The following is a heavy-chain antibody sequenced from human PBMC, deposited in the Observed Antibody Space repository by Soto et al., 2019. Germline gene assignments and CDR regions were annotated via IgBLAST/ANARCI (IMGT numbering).Heavy chain of an antibody. J-gene: IGHJ5*02. CDR3: ARVPFVGYFDWLDP. CDR2: MHHTQGT. Sequence: LSLTCSVSGASISSYYWTWIRQPPGGGLEWIGYMHHTQGTNDNPSLRGRVHMSIDTSMNQFSLRLTSVTAADTAVYYCARVPFVGYFDWLDPWGYGTLVTVSS. CDR1: GASISSYY. V-gene: IGHV4-59*01. D-gene: IGHD3-9*01.